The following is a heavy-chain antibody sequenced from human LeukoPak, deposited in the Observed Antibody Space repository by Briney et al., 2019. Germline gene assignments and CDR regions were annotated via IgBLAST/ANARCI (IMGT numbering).Heavy chain of an antibody. D-gene: IGHD6-19*01. J-gene: IGHJ4*02. V-gene: IGHV4-4*07. CDR3: ARGRSGWPDY. CDR1: GGSISSYY. Sequence: SETLSLTCAVSGGSISSYYWSWIRQPAGKGLEWIGRIYISGSGGTNYNPSLKSRVTMSVDTSKNQFSLKLSSVTAADTAVYYCARGRSGWPDYWGQGTLVTVSS. CDR2: IYISGSGGT.